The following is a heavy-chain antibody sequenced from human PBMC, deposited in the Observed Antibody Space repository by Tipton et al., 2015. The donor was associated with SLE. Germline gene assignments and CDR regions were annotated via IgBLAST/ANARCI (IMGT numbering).Heavy chain of an antibody. J-gene: IGHJ5*02. Sequence: TLSLTCTVSGGSISSSSYYWGWIRQPPGKGLEWIGSIYYSGSTYYNPSLKSRVTMSVDTSKNQFSLKLTSVTAADTAVYYCARDHWSGQRWFDPWGQGTLVTVSS. CDR1: GGSISSSSYY. V-gene: IGHV4-39*07. CDR3: ARDHWSGQRWFDP. CDR2: IYYSGST. D-gene: IGHD3-3*01.